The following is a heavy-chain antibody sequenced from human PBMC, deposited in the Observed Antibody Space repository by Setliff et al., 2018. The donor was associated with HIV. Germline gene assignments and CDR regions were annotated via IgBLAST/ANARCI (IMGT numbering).Heavy chain of an antibody. V-gene: IGHV4-39*01. D-gene: IGHD3-10*01. CDR1: GGSIRSSSYY. Sequence: KTSETLSLTCNVSGGSIRSSSYYWGWIRQPPGKGLEWIGSIYYRGNTYYNPSLKSRAAISVDTSKNQISLKLSSVTAADTAVYYCASLDGSESPYIYYYYMDVWGKGTAVTVSS. J-gene: IGHJ6*03. CDR2: IYYRGNT. CDR3: ASLDGSESPYIYYYYMDV.